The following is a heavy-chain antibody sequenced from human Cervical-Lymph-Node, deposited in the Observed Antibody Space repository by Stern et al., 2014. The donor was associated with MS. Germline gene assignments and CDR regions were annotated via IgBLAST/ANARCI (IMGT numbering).Heavy chain of an antibody. D-gene: IGHD3-22*01. CDR3: ARDDSSGSFDY. CDR1: GYTFTGYY. J-gene: IGHJ4*02. V-gene: IGHV1-2*02. Sequence: VQLVESGAEVKKPGASVKVSCKASGYTFTGYYMNWVRQAPGQGLEWMGWINPNSGGTNYAQNFQGRVTMTRDTSISTAYMELSRLRSDDTAVYYCARDDSSGSFDYWGQGTLVPVSS. CDR2: INPNSGGT.